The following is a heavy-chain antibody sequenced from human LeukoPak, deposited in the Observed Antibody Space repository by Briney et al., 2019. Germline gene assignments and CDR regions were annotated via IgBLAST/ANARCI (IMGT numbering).Heavy chain of an antibody. CDR2: ISGYNGNT. CDR1: GYSFRSYV. CDR3: ARDVGDIVTIPAAITVP. D-gene: IGHD2-2*01. Sequence: ASVKVSCKGSGYSFRSYVINWVRQAPGQGLEWMGWISGYNGNTNYAQMVQGRVTMTTDTSTSTAYMELRSLRSDDTAMYYCARDVGDIVTIPAAITVPWGQGTLVTVSS. V-gene: IGHV1-18*01. J-gene: IGHJ5*02.